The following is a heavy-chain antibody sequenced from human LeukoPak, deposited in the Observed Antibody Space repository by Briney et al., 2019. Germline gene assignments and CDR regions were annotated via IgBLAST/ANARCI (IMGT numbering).Heavy chain of an antibody. D-gene: IGHD2-2*01. Sequence: WASVKVSCKASGYTFTSYDINWVRQATGQGLEWMGWMNPNSGNTGYAQKFQGRVTMTRNTSISTAYMELSSLRSEGTAVYYCARGLRPLRFSGLRQVPAAMNYYYGMDVWGQGTTVTVSS. J-gene: IGHJ6*02. CDR1: GYTFTSYD. V-gene: IGHV1-8*01. CDR3: ARGLRPLRFSGLRQVPAAMNYYYGMDV. CDR2: MNPNSGNT.